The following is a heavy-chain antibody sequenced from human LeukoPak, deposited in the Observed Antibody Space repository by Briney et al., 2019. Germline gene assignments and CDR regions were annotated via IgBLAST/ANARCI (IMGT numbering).Heavy chain of an antibody. V-gene: IGHV4-59*01. Sequence: SETLSLTCTVSGGSISSYYWSWIRQPPGKGLEWIGYIYYSGSTNYNPSRKSRVTISVDTSKNQFSLKLSSVTAADTAVYYCARVIDLVEFDYWGQGTLVTVSS. J-gene: IGHJ4*02. CDR1: GGSISSYY. D-gene: IGHD3-16*02. CDR2: IYYSGST. CDR3: ARVIDLVEFDY.